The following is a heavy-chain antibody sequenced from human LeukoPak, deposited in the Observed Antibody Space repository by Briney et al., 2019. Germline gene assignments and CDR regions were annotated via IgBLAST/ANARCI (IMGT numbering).Heavy chain of an antibody. CDR2: ITGSGDNT. V-gene: IGHV3-23*01. Sequence: RGGSLRLSCAASGFTFSNYVMSWVRQAPGKGLEWVSAITGSGDNTYYADSVKGRFTISRENSKNTLYLQMNSLRAEDTAVYYCAKRGPAGAGKSPDYFEYWGQGTLVTV. D-gene: IGHD6-19*01. CDR3: AKRGPAGAGKSPDYFEY. J-gene: IGHJ4*02. CDR1: GFTFSNYV.